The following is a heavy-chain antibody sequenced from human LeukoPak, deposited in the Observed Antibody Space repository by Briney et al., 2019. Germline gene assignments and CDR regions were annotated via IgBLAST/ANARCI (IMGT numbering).Heavy chain of an antibody. D-gene: IGHD3-22*01. CDR2: IYYSGST. J-gene: IGHJ4*02. V-gene: IGHV4-31*03. Sequence: SETLSLTCTVSGGSISSGGYYWSWIRQHPGKGLEWIGYIYYSGSTYYNPSLKSRVTISVDTSKNQFSLKLSSVTAADTAVYYCARTYYYDSSGYYYFDYWGQGTLVTVSS. CDR3: ARTYYYDSSGYYYFDY. CDR1: GGSISSGGYY.